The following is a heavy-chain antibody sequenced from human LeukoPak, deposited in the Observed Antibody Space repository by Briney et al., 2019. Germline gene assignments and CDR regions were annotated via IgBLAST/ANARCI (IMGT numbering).Heavy chain of an antibody. CDR2: IYYSGST. D-gene: IGHD7-27*01. CDR1: GGSISSSGYY. Sequence: SETLSLTCTVSGGSISSSGYYWGWIRQPPGKGLEWIGSIYYSGSTYYNPSLKSRITISVDTSKNQFSLKLSSVRTADTAVYYCARHLTGLYGYWGQGTLVTVSS. CDR3: ARHLTGLYGY. J-gene: IGHJ4*02. V-gene: IGHV4-39*01.